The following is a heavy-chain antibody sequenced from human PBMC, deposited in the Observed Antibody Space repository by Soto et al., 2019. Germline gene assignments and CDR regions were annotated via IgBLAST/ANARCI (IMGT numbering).Heavy chain of an antibody. J-gene: IGHJ5*02. CDR2: TYFRSTWYN. V-gene: IGHV6-1*01. CDR1: GDSVSSNTAS. D-gene: IGHD5-12*01. Sequence: SQTLSLTCVISGDSVSSNTASWNWIRQSPSRGLEWLGRTYFRSTWYNDYAVPVKSRIIINQDTSNNQFSLQLNSVTPEDTAVYFCAKGDNLGPKTGYAFDPWGQGIMVTVSS. CDR3: AKGDNLGPKTGYAFDP.